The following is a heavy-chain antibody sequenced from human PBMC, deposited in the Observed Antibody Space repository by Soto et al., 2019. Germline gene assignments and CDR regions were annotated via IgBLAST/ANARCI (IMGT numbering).Heavy chain of an antibody. D-gene: IGHD2-15*01. CDR1: GYTFTTYY. CDR3: AKALYQCSRGICYVGTFDS. J-gene: IGHJ4*02. V-gene: IGHV1-46*01. CDR2: ISPDGGRT. Sequence: ASVKVSCKASGYTFTTYYMHWVRQAPGQGLEWMGIISPDGGRTSYAQKFQGRVTMTRDTSTSTVYMELSSLRSEDTAVYYCAKALYQCSRGICYVGTFDSWGQGTLVTVSS.